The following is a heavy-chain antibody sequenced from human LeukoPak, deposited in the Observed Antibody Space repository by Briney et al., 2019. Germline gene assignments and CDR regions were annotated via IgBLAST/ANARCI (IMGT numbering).Heavy chain of an antibody. CDR1: GYTFTGYY. Sequence: GVSVKVSCKASGYTFTGYYMHWVRQAPGQGLELMGRINPNGGGTNYAQKFQGRVTMTRDTSISTAYKELSRLRSDDTAVYYCANCVSFSGGSCYDYWGQGTLVTVSS. V-gene: IGHV1-2*06. D-gene: IGHD2-15*01. CDR2: INPNGGGT. J-gene: IGHJ4*02. CDR3: ANCVSFSGGSCYDY.